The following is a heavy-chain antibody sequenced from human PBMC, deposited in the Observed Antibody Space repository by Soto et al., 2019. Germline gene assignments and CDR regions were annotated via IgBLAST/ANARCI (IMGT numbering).Heavy chain of an antibody. D-gene: IGHD6-13*01. CDR3: ARNLASADV. Sequence: QVQLVQSGAEVKEPGASVKVSCKASGYTFTSFYIHWVRQAPGKGLEWLAIINPTGGSTNYAQRFRGRVTLTMDTSTSTVYMELSGLRSEDTAVYYCARNLASADVWGQGNLVTVSS. CDR2: INPTGGST. V-gene: IGHV1-46*01. J-gene: IGHJ4*02. CDR1: GYTFTSFY.